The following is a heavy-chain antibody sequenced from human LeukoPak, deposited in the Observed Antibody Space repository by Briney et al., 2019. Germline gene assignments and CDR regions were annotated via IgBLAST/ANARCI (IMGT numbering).Heavy chain of an antibody. CDR2: IDTSGST. J-gene: IGHJ6*03. Sequence: PSETLSLTCTDSGGSISSYYWSWIRQPAGKGLEWIARIDTSGSTNYNPSLKSRVTMSVDTSKNQFSLKLSSVTAADTAVHYCARVDPIVVVPAAIMDYYYYIDVWGIGTTVTVSS. CDR3: ARVDPIVVVPAAIMDYYYYIDV. CDR1: GGSISSYY. D-gene: IGHD2-2*02. V-gene: IGHV4-4*07.